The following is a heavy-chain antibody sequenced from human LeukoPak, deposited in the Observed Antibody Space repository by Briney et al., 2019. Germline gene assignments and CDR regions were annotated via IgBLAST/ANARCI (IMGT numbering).Heavy chain of an antibody. CDR2: ISGSSYYI. Sequence: PSETLSLTCTVSGYSISSGFYWGWIRQPPGKGLEWVSSISGSSYYIYYADSVKGRFTISRDNAKNSLYLQMNSLRAEDTAVYYCARDLPGLGKVSYNWFDPWGQGTLVTVSS. J-gene: IGHJ5*02. CDR1: GYSISSGF. V-gene: IGHV3-21*01. D-gene: IGHD3-16*01. CDR3: ARDLPGLGKVSYNWFDP.